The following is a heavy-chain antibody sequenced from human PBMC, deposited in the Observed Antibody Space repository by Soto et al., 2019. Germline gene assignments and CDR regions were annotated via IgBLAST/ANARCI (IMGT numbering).Heavy chain of an antibody. CDR2: IYYSGST. Sequence: QVQLQESGPGLVKPSQTLSLTCSVSGGSISGGGYYWSWIRQHPGKGLEWIGYIYYSGSTYYNPSLESRVTISIDTSENQCSLKLTSVPAADTAVYYCARRASRGRDPFYFDSWGQGTLVAVSS. CDR3: ARRASRGRDPFYFDS. J-gene: IGHJ4*02. V-gene: IGHV4-31*03. D-gene: IGHD1-26*01. CDR1: GGSISGGGYY.